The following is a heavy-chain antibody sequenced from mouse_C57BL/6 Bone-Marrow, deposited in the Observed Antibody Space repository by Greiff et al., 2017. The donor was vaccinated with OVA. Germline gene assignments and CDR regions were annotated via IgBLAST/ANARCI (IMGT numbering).Heavy chain of an antibody. CDR1: GYTFTSYW. Sequence: QVQLKQPGAELVKPGASVKLSCKASGYTFTSYWMHWVKQRPGQGLEWIGMIHPSSGSTNYNEKFKSKATLTVDKSSSTAYMQLSSLTSEDSAVYDGAREGVYYSNYGFDYWGQGTTLTVSS. CDR3: AREGVYYSNYGFDY. CDR2: IHPSSGST. J-gene: IGHJ2*01. D-gene: IGHD2-5*01. V-gene: IGHV1-64*01.